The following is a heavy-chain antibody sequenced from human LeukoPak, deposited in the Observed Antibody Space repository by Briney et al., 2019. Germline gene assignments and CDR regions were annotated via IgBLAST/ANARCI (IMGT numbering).Heavy chain of an antibody. CDR1: GGTFSSYA. J-gene: IGHJ4*02. CDR3: ARDPPEYCSSTSCYADG. Sequence: ASVKVSCKASGGTFSSYAISWVRQAPGQGLEWMGGIIPIFGTANYAQKFQGRVTITAGKSTSTAYMELSSLRSEDTAVYYCARDPPEYCSSTSCYADGWGQGTLVTVSS. CDR2: IIPIFGTA. D-gene: IGHD2-2*01. V-gene: IGHV1-69*06.